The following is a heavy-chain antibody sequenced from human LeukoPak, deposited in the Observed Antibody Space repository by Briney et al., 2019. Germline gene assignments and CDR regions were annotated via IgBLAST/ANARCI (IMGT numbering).Heavy chain of an antibody. CDR2: IIPIFGTA. CDR3: ASFTDYYDSSGYYDY. V-gene: IGHV1-69*13. J-gene: IGHJ4*02. Sequence: ASVKVSCKASGGTFSSYAISGVRPAAGRGLEWMGGIIPIFGTANYAQKFQGRVTITADESTSTAYMELSSLRSEDTAVYYCASFTDYYDSSGYYDYWGQGTLVTVSS. D-gene: IGHD3-22*01. CDR1: GGTFSSYA.